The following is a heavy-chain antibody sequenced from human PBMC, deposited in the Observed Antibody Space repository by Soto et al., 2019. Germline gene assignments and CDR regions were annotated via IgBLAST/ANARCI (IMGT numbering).Heavy chain of an antibody. V-gene: IGHV1-69*13. CDR2: IIPIFGTA. CDR3: ATYCSSTSCSPGYFDY. CDR1: VGTFSSYA. Sequence: SVKVSCKASVGTFSSYAISWVRQAPGQGLEWMGGIIPIFGTANYAQKFQGRVTITADESTSTAYMELSSLRSEDTAVYYCATYCSSTSCSPGYFDYWGQGALVTVSS. D-gene: IGHD2-2*01. J-gene: IGHJ4*02.